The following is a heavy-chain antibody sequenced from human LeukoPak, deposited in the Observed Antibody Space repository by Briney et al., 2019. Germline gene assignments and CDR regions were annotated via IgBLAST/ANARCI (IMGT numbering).Heavy chain of an antibody. V-gene: IGHV4-59*01. CDR3: ARFNSGYYYYFDY. J-gene: IGHJ4*02. Sequence: PSETLSLTCTVSGASISSYYWSWIRQPPGKGLEWIGYIYYSGSTNYNPSLKSRVTISVDTSKNQFSLKLSSVTAADTAVYYCARFNSGYYYYFDYWGQGTLVTVTS. CDR1: GASISSYY. D-gene: IGHD3-22*01. CDR2: IYYSGST.